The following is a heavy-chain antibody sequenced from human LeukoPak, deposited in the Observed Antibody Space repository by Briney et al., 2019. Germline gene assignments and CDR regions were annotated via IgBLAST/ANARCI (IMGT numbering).Heavy chain of an antibody. CDR3: ASFLGYCSSTSCPPHFDY. Sequence: AASVKVSCKASGYTFTGYYMHWVRQAPGQGLEWMGWINPNSGGTNYAQKFQGRVTMTRDTSISTAYMELSRLRSDDTAVYYCASFLGYCSSTSCPPHFDYWGQGTLVTVSS. J-gene: IGHJ4*02. CDR2: INPNSGGT. CDR1: GYTFTGYY. V-gene: IGHV1-2*02. D-gene: IGHD2-2*01.